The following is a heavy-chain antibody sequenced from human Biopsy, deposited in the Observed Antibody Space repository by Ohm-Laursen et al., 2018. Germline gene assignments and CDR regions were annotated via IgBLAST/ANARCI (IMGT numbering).Heavy chain of an antibody. J-gene: IGHJ4*02. CDR2: ISNSGNT. D-gene: IGHD2-15*01. V-gene: IGHV4-59*08. CDR1: GDSINSSH. Sequence: ILSLTCTVSGDSINSSHWSWIRQPPGKGLEWIGFISNSGNTNYNPSLKSRVTISVDTSKNQISLKLGSVTVADTAVFYCARRGSGGRSFDYWGQGSLVTVSS. CDR3: ARRGSGGRSFDY.